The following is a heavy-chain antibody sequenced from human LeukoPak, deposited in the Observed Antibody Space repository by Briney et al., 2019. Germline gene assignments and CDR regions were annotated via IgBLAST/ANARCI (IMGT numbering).Heavy chain of an antibody. Sequence: GRSLRLSCATSGFTFSSYGIHWVRQAPGKGLEWVAIMWYDGINKYYADSVKGRFTLSRDNSKNTLYLQMNSLRAEDTAVYYCARDHADPRLGPEYWGQGTLVTVSS. CDR2: MWYDGINK. CDR3: ARDHADPRLGPEY. CDR1: GFTFSSYG. V-gene: IGHV3-33*01. D-gene: IGHD3-16*01. J-gene: IGHJ4*02.